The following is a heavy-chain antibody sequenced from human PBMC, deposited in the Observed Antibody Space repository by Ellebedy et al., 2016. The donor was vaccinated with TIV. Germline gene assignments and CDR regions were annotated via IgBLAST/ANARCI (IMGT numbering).Heavy chain of an antibody. D-gene: IGHD2-8*01. CDR3: ASNGRRGLKRFDP. CDR1: GDTFTNYE. J-gene: IGHJ5*02. Sequence: AASVKVSCKASGDTFTNYEMHWVRQAPGQGLEWMGWMYPNSGNTGYAQKFQGRVTMTRNTSISTAYMELRSLRSDYTAVYYCASNGRRGLKRFDPWGQGTLVTVSS. CDR2: MYPNSGNT. V-gene: IGHV1-8*01.